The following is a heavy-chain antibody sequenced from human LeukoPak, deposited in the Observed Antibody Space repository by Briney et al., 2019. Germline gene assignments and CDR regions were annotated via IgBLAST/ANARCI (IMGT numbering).Heavy chain of an antibody. Sequence: GGPLGPPCQPSGFTFSSYSMNWVRQAQGKGLEWVSSISSSSSYIYYADSVKGRFTISRDNAKNSLYLQMNSLRAEDTAVYYCAKDSSTSGNFDYWGQGTLVTVSS. J-gene: IGHJ4*02. CDR1: GFTFSSYS. CDR2: ISSSSSYI. CDR3: AKDSSTSGNFDY. V-gene: IGHV3-21*01. D-gene: IGHD2-2*01.